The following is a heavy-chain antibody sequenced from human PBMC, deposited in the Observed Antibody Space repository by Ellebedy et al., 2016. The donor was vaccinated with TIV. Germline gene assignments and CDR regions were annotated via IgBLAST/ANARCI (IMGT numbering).Heavy chain of an antibody. CDR2: INEDGREK. D-gene: IGHD3-16*01. CDR1: GLTFSGFW. Sequence: GESLKISCAASGLTFSGFWVSWVRQAPGKGLEWVANINEDGREKYYVDSVKGRFTISRDNAKNSLYLQMSSLRVEDTAVYYCSSGGHLDYWGQGSLVTVSS. J-gene: IGHJ4*02. CDR3: SSGGHLDY. V-gene: IGHV3-7*01.